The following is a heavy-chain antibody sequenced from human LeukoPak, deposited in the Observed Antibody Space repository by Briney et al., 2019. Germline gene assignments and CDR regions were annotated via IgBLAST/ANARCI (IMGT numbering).Heavy chain of an antibody. CDR1: GFTFSSYS. V-gene: IGHV3-48*04. CDR2: ISSSGSTI. J-gene: IGHJ4*02. CDR3: ARDNYDSSGPYYFDY. D-gene: IGHD3-22*01. Sequence: GGSLRLSCAASGFTFSSYSMNWVRQVPGKGLEWVSYISSSGSTIYYADSVKGRFTISRDNARNSLYLQMNSLRAEDTAVYYCARDNYDSSGPYYFDYWGQGTLVTVSS.